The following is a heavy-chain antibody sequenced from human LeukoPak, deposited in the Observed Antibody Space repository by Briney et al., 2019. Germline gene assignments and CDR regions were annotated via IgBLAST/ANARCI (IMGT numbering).Heavy chain of an antibody. CDR3: ARYDFWSGGYYYYGMDV. CDR2: ISSSGSTI. D-gene: IGHD3-3*01. J-gene: IGHJ6*02. Sequence: PGGSLRLSCGASGFAFRTYRMSWVRQAPGKGLEWVSYISSSGSTIYYADSVKGRFTISRDNAKNSLYLQMNSLRAEDTAVYYCARYDFWSGGYYYYGMDVWGQGTTVTVSS. CDR1: GFAFRTYR. V-gene: IGHV3-48*04.